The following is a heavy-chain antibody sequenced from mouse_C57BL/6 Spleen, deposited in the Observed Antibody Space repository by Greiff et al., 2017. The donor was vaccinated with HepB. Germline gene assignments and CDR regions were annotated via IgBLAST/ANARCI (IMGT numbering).Heavy chain of an antibody. CDR3: TGGDDYGSSSFAY. CDR2: ISSGGDYI. Sequence: EVKLQESGEGLVKPGGSLKLSCAASGFTFSSYAMSWVRQTPEKRLEWVAYISSGGDYIYYADTVKGRFTISRDNARNTLYQQMSSLKSEDTAVYDCTGGDDYGSSSFAYWGQGTLVTVSA. J-gene: IGHJ3*01. V-gene: IGHV5-9-1*02. CDR1: GFTFSSYA. D-gene: IGHD1-1*01.